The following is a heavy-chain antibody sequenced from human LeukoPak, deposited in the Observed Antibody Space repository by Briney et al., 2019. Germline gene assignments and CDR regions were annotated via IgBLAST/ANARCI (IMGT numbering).Heavy chain of an antibody. Sequence: ASVKVSCKASGYTFTGYYMHWVRQAPGQGLEWMGWINPNSGGTNYAQKFQRRVTMTRDTSISTAYMELSRLRSDDTAVYCCARGFTVRGAIYYYMDVWGKGTTVTVSS. CDR2: INPNSGGT. J-gene: IGHJ6*03. CDR3: ARGFTVRGAIYYYMDV. CDR1: GYTFTGYY. V-gene: IGHV1-2*02. D-gene: IGHD3-10*01.